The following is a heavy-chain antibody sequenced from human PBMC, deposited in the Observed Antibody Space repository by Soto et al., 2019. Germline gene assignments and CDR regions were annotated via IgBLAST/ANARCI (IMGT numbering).Heavy chain of an antibody. CDR3: ARADCTGAYCYSWPFNYGVDV. Sequence: QVQLVESGGGVVQPGGSLRLSCTTSGFTFNTYGMHWVRQAPGKGREWVAIIGYDGSNKYYADSVKGRFTISRDNSRNTLYLQMNSLRAEDTALYYCARADCTGAYCYSWPFNYGVDVWGQGTTVTVSS. D-gene: IGHD2-15*01. CDR1: GFTFNTYG. CDR2: IGYDGSNK. J-gene: IGHJ6*02. V-gene: IGHV3-33*08.